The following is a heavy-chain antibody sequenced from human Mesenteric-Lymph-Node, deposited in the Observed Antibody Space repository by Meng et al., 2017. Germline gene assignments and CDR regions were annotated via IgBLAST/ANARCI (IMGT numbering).Heavy chain of an antibody. J-gene: IGHJ4*02. CDR1: GTYA. Sequence: QVQLVQSGAEVKKPGASVKVSCKASGTYAMHWVRQAPGQRLEWMGWISAYNGNTNYAQKLQGRVTMTTDTSTSTAYMELRSLRSDDTAVYYCARSSYSYGSPFDYWGQGTLVTVSS. CDR2: ISAYNGNT. D-gene: IGHD5-18*01. CDR3: ARSSYSYGSPFDY. V-gene: IGHV1-18*01.